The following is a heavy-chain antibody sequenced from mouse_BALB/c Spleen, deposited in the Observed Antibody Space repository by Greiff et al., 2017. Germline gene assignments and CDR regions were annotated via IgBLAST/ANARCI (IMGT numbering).Heavy chain of an antibody. CDR1: GYSFTGYY. V-gene: IGHV1-26*01. D-gene: IGHD2-4*01. Sequence: EVQLQQSGPELVKPGASVKISCKASGYSFTGYYMHWVKQSHVKSLEWIGRINPYNGATSYNQNFKDKASLTVDKSSSTAYMELHSLTSEDSAVYYCARERDYDYDWFAYWGQGTLVTVSA. J-gene: IGHJ3*01. CDR3: ARERDYDYDWFAY. CDR2: INPYNGAT.